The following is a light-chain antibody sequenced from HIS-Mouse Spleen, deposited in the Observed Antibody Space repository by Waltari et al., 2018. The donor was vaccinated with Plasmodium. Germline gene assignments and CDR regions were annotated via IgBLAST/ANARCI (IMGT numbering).Light chain of an antibody. Sequence: QSALTQPRSVSGSPGQSVTISCTGTSSDVGGYNYVSWYQQHPGNAPKLMIYDVSKRPPGVRDRLSGSKSGNTASLTISGLQAEDEADYYCCSYAGSYTWVFGGGTKLTVL. CDR2: DVS. J-gene: IGLJ3*02. CDR1: SSDVGGYNY. V-gene: IGLV2-11*01. CDR3: CSYAGSYTWV.